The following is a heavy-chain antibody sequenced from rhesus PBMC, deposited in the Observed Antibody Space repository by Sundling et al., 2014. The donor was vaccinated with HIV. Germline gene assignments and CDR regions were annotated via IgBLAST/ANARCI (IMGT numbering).Heavy chain of an antibody. CDR1: GYTFTNYY. Sequence: QVQLVQSGAEIKRPGASVKLSCKASGYTFTNYYIHWVRQAPGQGLEWIGLISPYNGNKVYAQTFQDRITITTDTSTSTGYMELSSLRSEDTALYYCTRGVAAAGPFDHWGQGVLVTVSS. D-gene: IGHD6-31*01. J-gene: IGHJ4*01. CDR2: ISPYNGNK. CDR3: TRGVAAAGPFDH. V-gene: IGHV1-180*01.